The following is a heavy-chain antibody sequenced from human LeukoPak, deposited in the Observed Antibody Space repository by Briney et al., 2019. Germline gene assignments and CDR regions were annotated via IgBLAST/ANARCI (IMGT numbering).Heavy chain of an antibody. V-gene: IGHV4-30-2*01. CDR3: ARVGVTGEFDY. Sequence: SETLSLTCAVSGSSISSGGYSWSWIRQPPGKGLEWIGYIYHSGSTYYNPSLKSRVTISVDRSKNQFSLKLSSVTAADTAVYYCARVGVTGEFDYWGQGTLVTVSS. D-gene: IGHD7-27*01. CDR1: GSSISSGGYS. CDR2: IYHSGST. J-gene: IGHJ4*02.